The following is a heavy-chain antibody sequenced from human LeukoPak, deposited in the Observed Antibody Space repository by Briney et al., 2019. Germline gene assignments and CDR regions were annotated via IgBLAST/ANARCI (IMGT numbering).Heavy chain of an antibody. CDR3: VKGSERQGTFDS. V-gene: IGHV3-74*01. CDR1: GFTFSAFW. CDR2: INTDESST. J-gene: IGHJ4*02. D-gene: IGHD1-26*01. Sequence: GESLTLSCAASGFTFSAFWLNWVRQPPGKGLVWLSRINTDESSTGYADSVKGRFTISRDNARNTLVLQMISLRAEDTAVYYCVKGSERQGTFDSWGQGTLVTVSS.